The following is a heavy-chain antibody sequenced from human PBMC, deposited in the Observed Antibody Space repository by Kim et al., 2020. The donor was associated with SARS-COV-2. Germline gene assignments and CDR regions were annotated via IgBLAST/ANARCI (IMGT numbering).Heavy chain of an antibody. Sequence: GGSLRLSCVTSGFTFTDYWMTWVRQAPERGLEWVANIKQDGSERYYLGSVDGRFSISRDNAKNSLYLQMSSLRAEDTAIYYCATISTTSLPDYWGQGTLVTVSS. D-gene: IGHD2-2*01. V-gene: IGHV3-7*03. J-gene: IGHJ4*02. CDR2: IKQDGSER. CDR1: GFTFTDYW. CDR3: ATISTTSLPDY.